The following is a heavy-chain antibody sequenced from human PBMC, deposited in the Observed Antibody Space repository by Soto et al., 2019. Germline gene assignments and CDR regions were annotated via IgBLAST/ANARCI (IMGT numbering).Heavy chain of an antibody. CDR3: ARDRGGYDRLYYYHGMDV. CDR1: GFTFSDYY. J-gene: IGHJ6*02. CDR2: ISSSSGST. D-gene: IGHD5-12*01. Sequence: LRLSCAASGFTFSDYYMSWIRQAPGKGLEYISYISSSSGSTNYADSVKGRFTISRDNAKNSLYLQMSSLRAEDTAVYYCARDRGGYDRLYYYHGMDVWGQGTTVTVSS. V-gene: IGHV3-11*06.